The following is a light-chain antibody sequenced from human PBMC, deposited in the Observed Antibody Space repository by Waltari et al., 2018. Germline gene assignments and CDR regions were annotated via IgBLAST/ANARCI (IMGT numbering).Light chain of an antibody. V-gene: IGKV1-6*01. CDR3: QHYYDNPLT. Sequence: IQITQSPSSFSASVGNRIPISCRASQNIYSNLAWYQQKPGKAPKLLIYAASSLQSGIPSRFSGSGSGTDFTLTISSLQPEDSAAYYCQHYYDNPLTFGGGTKVEIK. J-gene: IGKJ4*01. CDR1: QNIYSN. CDR2: AAS.